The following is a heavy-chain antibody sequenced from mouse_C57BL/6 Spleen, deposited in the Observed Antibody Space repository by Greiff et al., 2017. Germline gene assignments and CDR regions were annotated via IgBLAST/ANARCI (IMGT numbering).Heavy chain of an antibody. V-gene: IGHV1-52*01. CDR3: ARGNYGSSSSFAY. Sequence: QVQLQQPGAELVRPGSSVKLSCKASGYTFTSYWMHWVKQRPIQGLEWIGNIDPSDSETHYNQKFKDKATLTVDKSSSTAYMQLSSLTSEDSAVYYCARGNYGSSSSFAYWGQGTLVTVSA. CDR2: IDPSDSET. J-gene: IGHJ3*01. D-gene: IGHD1-1*01. CDR1: GYTFTSYW.